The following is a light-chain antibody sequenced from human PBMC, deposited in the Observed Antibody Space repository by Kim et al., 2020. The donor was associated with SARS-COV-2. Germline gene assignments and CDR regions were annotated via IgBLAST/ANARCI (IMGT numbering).Light chain of an antibody. CDR1: SSDVGGYNY. V-gene: IGLV2-8*01. J-gene: IGLJ2*01. CDR2: VVT. CDR3: SSYAGSNIMV. Sequence: GQSVTISCTGTSSDVGGYNYVSWYQQHPGKAPKLIIYVVTKRPSGVPDRFSGSKSGNTASLTVSGLQTEDEADYYCSSYAGSNIMVFGGGTQLTVL.